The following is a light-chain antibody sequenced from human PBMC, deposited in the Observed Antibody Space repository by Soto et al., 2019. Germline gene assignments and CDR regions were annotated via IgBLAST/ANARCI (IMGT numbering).Light chain of an antibody. CDR3: CSYTSSITWV. CDR2: NVI. J-gene: IGLJ3*02. CDR1: SSDVGGYNY. V-gene: IGLV2-14*03. Sequence: QSALTQPASVSGSPGQSITISCTGTSSDVGGYNYVSWYQQHPGKAPKLILYNVINRPSGISSRFSGSKSGNTASLTVSGLQAEDEADYYCCSYTSSITWVYGGGTKVTVL.